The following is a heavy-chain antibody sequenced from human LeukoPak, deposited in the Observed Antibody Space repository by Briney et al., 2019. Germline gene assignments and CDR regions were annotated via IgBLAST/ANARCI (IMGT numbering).Heavy chain of an antibody. CDR1: GGSISSYY. Sequence: SETLSLTCTVSGGSISSYYWSWLRQPAGKGLEWIGRIYTSGSTNYNPSLKSRVTMSEDPSKTQFSLRRSLGPAGARAVYSCAREAPAGVLDYWGRGTLVTVSS. D-gene: IGHD1-1*01. J-gene: IGHJ4*02. V-gene: IGHV4-4*07. CDR2: IYTSGST. CDR3: AREAPAGVLDY.